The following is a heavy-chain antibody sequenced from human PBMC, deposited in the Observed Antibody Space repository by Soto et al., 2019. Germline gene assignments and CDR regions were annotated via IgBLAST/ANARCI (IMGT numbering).Heavy chain of an antibody. V-gene: IGHV4-34*01. J-gene: IGHJ4*02. CDR3: ARGGWAVDYDFWKYFAE. CDR2: INHSGST. D-gene: IGHD3-3*01. CDR1: GGSFSGYY. Sequence: SETLSLTCAVYGGSFSGYYWSWIRQPPGKGLEWIGEINHSGSTNYNPSLKSRVTISVDTSKNQFSLKLSSVTAADTAVYYCARGGWAVDYDFWKYFAEWGQGTLVTL.